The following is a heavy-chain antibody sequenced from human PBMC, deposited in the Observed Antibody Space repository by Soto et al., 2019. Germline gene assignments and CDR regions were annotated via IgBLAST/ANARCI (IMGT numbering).Heavy chain of an antibody. J-gene: IGHJ4*02. V-gene: IGHV3-48*01. CDR3: ASNDILTGFDH. CDR2: ISSSSGSI. D-gene: IGHD3-9*01. Sequence: EVQLVESGGGLVQPGGSLRLSCAASGFTFSSYSMTWVRQALGKGLEWVSYISSSSGSIFYADSVKGRFTISRDNAKNSLYLQMNSLRAEDTAVYFCASNDILTGFDHWGQGTLVTVSP. CDR1: GFTFSSYS.